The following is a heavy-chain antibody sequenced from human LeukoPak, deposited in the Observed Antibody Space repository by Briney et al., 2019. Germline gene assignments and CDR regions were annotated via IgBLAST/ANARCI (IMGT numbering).Heavy chain of an antibody. D-gene: IGHD3-22*01. J-gene: IGHJ4*02. CDR1: GFTFSSYS. Sequence: GGSLRLSCAASGFTFSSYSMNWVRQAPGKGLEWVSSISSSSYIYYADSVKGRFTIFRDNAKNSLYLQMNSLRAEDTAVYYCASLDYYDSSGYSSLDYWGQGTLVTVSS. CDR3: ASLDYYDSSGYSSLDY. V-gene: IGHV3-21*01. CDR2: ISSSSYI.